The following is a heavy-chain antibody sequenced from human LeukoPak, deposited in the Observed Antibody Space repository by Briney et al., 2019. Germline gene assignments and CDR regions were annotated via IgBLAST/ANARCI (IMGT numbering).Heavy chain of an antibody. J-gene: IGHJ1*01. CDR3: ARVGGVYCSGGSCYSDQH. Sequence: SETLSLTCTVSGGSISSGSYYRSWVRQPAGKGLEWIGRIYTSGSTNYNPSLKSRVTISVDTSKNQFSLKLSSVTAADTAVYYCARVGGVYCSGGSCYSDQHWGQGTLVTVSS. D-gene: IGHD2-15*01. CDR1: GGSISSGSYY. V-gene: IGHV4-61*02. CDR2: IYTSGST.